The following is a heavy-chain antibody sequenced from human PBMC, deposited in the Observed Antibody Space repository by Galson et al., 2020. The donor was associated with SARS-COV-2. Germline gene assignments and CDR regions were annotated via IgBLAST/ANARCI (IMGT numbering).Heavy chain of an antibody. J-gene: IGHJ2*01. CDR3: ARLGTYYDIWTGYRNWSFDL. CDR2: IRQDGLEN. D-gene: IGHD3-9*01. Sequence: GGSLRLSCAASGFTFNNNWVSWVRQAPGKGLQWVANIRQDGLENYYVDSVKGRFTISRDNARNSLFLQMNSLTVEDTAVYFCARLGTYYDIWTGYRNWSFDLWGRGTLLTVSS. CDR1: GFTFNNNW. V-gene: IGHV3-7*01.